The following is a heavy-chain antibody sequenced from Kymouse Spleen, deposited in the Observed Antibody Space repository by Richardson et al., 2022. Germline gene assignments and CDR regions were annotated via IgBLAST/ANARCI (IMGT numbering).Heavy chain of an antibody. J-gene: IGHJ5*02. CDR1: GGSFSGYY. V-gene: IGHV4-34*01. D-gene: IGHD3-9*01. Sequence: QVQLQQWGAGLLKPSETLSLTCAVYGGSFSGYYWSWIRQPPGKGLEWIGEINHSGSTNYNPSLKSRVTISVDTSKNQFSLKLSSVTAADTAVYYCARGYDILTGYPNWFDPWGQGTLVTVSS. CDR3: ARGYDILTGYPNWFDP. CDR2: INHSGST.